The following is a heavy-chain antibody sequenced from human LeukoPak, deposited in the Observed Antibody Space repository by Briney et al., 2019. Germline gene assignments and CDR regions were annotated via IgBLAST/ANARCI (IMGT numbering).Heavy chain of an antibody. D-gene: IGHD2-2*01. V-gene: IGHV3-23*01. J-gene: IGHJ4*02. Sequence: PGGSLRLSCAASGFIFSSYAMSWVRQAPGKGLEWVSVISGSGGSTNYAGSVKGRFTISRDNTKNTLYLQMNSLRAEDTAVYYCARDPPDIVVVPAAIEESFDYWGQGTLVTVSS. CDR1: GFIFSSYA. CDR2: ISGSGGST. CDR3: ARDPPDIVVVPAAIEESFDY.